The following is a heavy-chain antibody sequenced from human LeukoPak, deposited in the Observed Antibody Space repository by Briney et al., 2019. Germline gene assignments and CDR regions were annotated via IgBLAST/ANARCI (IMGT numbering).Heavy chain of an antibody. Sequence: PGGSLRLSCAASGFTFSSYAMHWVRQAPGKGLEWVAVISYDGSNKYYADSVKGRFTISRDNSKNTLYLQMNSLRAEDTAVYYCARAQGIIVGATLDYWGQGTLVTVSS. CDR2: ISYDGSNK. CDR3: ARAQGIIVGATLDY. J-gene: IGHJ4*02. V-gene: IGHV3-30-3*01. D-gene: IGHD1-26*01. CDR1: GFTFSSYA.